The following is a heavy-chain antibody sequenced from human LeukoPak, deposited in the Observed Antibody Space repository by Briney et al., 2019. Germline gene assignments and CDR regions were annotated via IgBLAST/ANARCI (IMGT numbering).Heavy chain of an antibody. CDR2: IYYSGST. D-gene: IGHD1-26*01. CDR1: GGSISSYY. J-gene: IGHJ4*02. CDR3: ARDRSASYRFDY. Sequence: PSETLSLTCTVSGGSISSYYWSWIRQPPGKGLEWIGSIYYSGSTYYNPSLKSRVTISVDTSKNQFSLNLTSATAADTAVYYCARDRSASYRFDYWGQGTLVTVSS. V-gene: IGHV4-59*12.